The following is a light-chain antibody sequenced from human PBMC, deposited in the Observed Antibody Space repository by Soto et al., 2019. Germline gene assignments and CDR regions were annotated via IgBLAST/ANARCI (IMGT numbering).Light chain of an antibody. Sequence: IQLTQSPSSLSASVGGRVTISCRASQRIGNALGWYQQKRGKHTKDLLYGASKLQSGVPTRSSRSGFGTDFTLAISSLQPEDSATYSCLQDINYPWTFGQGTKVDIK. J-gene: IGKJ1*01. CDR1: QRIGNA. CDR2: GAS. V-gene: IGKV1-6*01. CDR3: LQDINYPWT.